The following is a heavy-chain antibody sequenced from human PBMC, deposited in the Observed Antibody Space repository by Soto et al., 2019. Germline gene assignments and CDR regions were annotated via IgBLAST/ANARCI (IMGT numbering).Heavy chain of an antibody. V-gene: IGHV3-9*01. J-gene: IGHJ1*01. CDR3: AKDAVSNWFEGIQV. CDR1: GFTFNDYA. Sequence: GGSLRLSCEASGFTFNDYAMHWVRQAPGKGLEWVSGINWNSATIAYADSVKGRFIISRDNAKNSLNLQMNSLKVGDTALYYCAKDAVSNWFEGIQVWGQGTLVTVSS. D-gene: IGHD6-13*01. CDR2: INWNSATI.